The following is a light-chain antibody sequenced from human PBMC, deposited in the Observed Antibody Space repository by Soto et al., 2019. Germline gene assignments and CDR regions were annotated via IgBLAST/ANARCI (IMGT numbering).Light chain of an antibody. CDR2: STG. CDR1: TGAVTSGFY. J-gene: IGLJ2*01. CDR3: LLYYGGAQV. Sequence: QAVVTQEPSLTVSPGGTVTLTCASSTGAVTSGFYPSWFQQKPGQAPRSLIYSTGNKHSWTPARFSGSLLGGKAAPTLSGVQPEDEAEYYCLLYYGGAQVFGGGTKVTVL. V-gene: IGLV7-43*01.